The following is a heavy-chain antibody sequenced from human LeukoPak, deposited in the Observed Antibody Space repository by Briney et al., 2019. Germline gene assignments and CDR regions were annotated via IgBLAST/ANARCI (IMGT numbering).Heavy chain of an antibody. CDR1: AFTFSSYA. J-gene: IGHJ4*02. D-gene: IGHD1-26*01. V-gene: IGHV3-23*01. CDR3: AKGEVGATGGYYFDY. Sequence: AGSLRLSCAASAFTFSSYAMSWVRQAPGKGLEWVSAISGSGGSTYYADSVKGRFTISRDNSKNTLYLQMNSLRAEDTAVYYCAKGEVGATGGYYFDYWGQGTLVTVSS. CDR2: ISGSGGST.